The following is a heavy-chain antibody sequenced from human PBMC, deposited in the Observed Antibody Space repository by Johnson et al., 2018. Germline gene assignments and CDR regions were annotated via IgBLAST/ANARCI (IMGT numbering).Heavy chain of an antibody. CDR2: ISWNSGSI. V-gene: IGHV3-9*01. J-gene: IGHJ1*01. CDR1: GFTFDDYA. Sequence: VQLLESGGGVVRPGGSLRLSCAASGFTFDDYAMHWVRQAPGKGLEWVSGISWNSGSIGYADSVKGRFTISRDNAKNSLDLQMNSLRAEDTALYYCAKGHFSMVRGVIIRPEYFQHWGQGTLVTVSS. CDR3: AKGHFSMVRGVIIRPEYFQH. D-gene: IGHD3-10*01.